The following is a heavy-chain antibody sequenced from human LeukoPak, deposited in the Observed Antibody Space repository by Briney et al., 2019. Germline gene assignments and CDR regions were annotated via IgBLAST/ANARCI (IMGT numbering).Heavy chain of an antibody. CDR2: IHYSGST. J-gene: IGHJ4*02. CDR1: GGSISSGGYS. Sequence: SETLSLTCAVSGGSISSGGYSWSWIRQPPGKGLDWIGYIHYSGSTYCNPSLKSRVSISVDTSKNQFSLNLSSVTAADTAVYYCARGDYYYGSGSYETWGQGTLVTVSS. D-gene: IGHD3-10*01. V-gene: IGHV4-30-4*07. CDR3: ARGDYYYGSGSYET.